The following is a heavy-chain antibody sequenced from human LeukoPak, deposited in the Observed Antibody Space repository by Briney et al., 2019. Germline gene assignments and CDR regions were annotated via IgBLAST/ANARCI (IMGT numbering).Heavy chain of an antibody. J-gene: IGHJ4*02. V-gene: IGHV1-2*02. CDR2: VNPNSGGT. CDR3: ARDLGWRDSSGSSDY. CDR1: GFTFTGYY. Sequence: ASVKVSCKSSGFTFTGYYMHWVRQAPGQGLEWMGWVNPNSGGTNYAQTFQDRVTMTRDTSISTAYMELSRLRSDDTAVYYCARDLGWRDSSGSSDYWGQGTLVTVSS. D-gene: IGHD3-22*01.